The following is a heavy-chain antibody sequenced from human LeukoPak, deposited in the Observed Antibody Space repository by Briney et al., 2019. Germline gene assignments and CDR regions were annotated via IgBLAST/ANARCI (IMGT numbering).Heavy chain of an antibody. D-gene: IGHD1-26*01. CDR2: IYYSGST. CDR3: ARSRVGAVDY. CDR1: GGSISSYY. J-gene: IGHJ4*02. V-gene: IGHV4-59*08. Sequence: KPSETLSLTCTVSGGSISSYYWSWIRQPPGKGLEWGGYIYYSGSTNYNPSLKSRVTISVDTSKNQFSLKLGSVTAADAAVDYCARSRVGAVDYWGQGTLVTVSS.